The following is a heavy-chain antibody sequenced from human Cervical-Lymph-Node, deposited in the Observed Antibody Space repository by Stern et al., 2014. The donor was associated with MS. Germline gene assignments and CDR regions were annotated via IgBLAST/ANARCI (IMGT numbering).Heavy chain of an antibody. CDR3: TREAIGHSGTFDF. CDR2: IIPIFGTA. Sequence: VQLVQSGAEVKKPGSSVKVSCRASGGTFGSFAVNWVRQAPGQGLEWMGGIIPIFGTANYAQRLQGRVTITADDSTTTAYMELNSLTSDDTAVYFCTREAIGHSGTFDFWGQGTLVTVSS. J-gene: IGHJ4*02. D-gene: IGHD5-12*01. CDR1: GGTFGSFA. V-gene: IGHV1-69*01.